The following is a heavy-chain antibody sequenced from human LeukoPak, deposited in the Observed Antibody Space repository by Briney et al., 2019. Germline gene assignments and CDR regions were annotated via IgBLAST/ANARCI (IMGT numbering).Heavy chain of an antibody. CDR3: ARDTYYYDSSGYPVGYFDY. Sequence: SETLSLTXTVSGGSISSYYWSWIRQPPGKGLEWIGYIYYSGSTNYNPSLKSRVTISVDTSKNQFSLRLSSVTAADTAVYYCARDTYYYDSSGYPVGYFDYWGQGTLVTVSS. J-gene: IGHJ4*02. V-gene: IGHV4-59*01. D-gene: IGHD3-22*01. CDR1: GGSISSYY. CDR2: IYYSGST.